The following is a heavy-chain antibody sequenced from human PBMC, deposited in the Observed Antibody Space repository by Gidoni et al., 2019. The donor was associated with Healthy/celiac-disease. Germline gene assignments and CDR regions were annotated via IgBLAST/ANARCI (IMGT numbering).Heavy chain of an antibody. D-gene: IGHD3-16*02. CDR2: IYYSGST. Sequence: QVQLQESGPGLVTPSQTLSLTCTVSGGSLSSGGYYWSWIRQHPGKGLEWIGYIYYSGSTYYNPSLKSRVTISVDTSKNQFSLKLSSVTAADTAVYYCATVGGVIVEGSGTFDYWGQGTLVTVSS. J-gene: IGHJ4*02. V-gene: IGHV4-31*03. CDR3: ATVGGVIVEGSGTFDY. CDR1: GGSLSSGGYY.